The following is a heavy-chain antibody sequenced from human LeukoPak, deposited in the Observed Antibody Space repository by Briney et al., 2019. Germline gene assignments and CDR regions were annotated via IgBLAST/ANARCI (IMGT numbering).Heavy chain of an antibody. CDR1: GFSFDDYA. Sequence: GGSLRLSCVASGFSFDDYAMHWVRQAPGKGLEWVANIKEDGTTIYYVDSVKGRFTISRDNAKNSLYLQMNSVRDEDTAVYYCARVVDYGWFDPWGQGTLVAVSS. D-gene: IGHD3-16*01. J-gene: IGHJ5*02. V-gene: IGHV3-7*01. CDR2: IKEDGTTI. CDR3: ARVVDYGWFDP.